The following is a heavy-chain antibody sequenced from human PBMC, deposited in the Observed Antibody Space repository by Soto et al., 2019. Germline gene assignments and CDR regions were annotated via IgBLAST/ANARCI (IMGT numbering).Heavy chain of an antibody. J-gene: IGHJ4*02. CDR2: ISSSSYI. Sequence: GGSLRLSCAASGFTFSSYSMNWVRQAPGKGLEWVSSISSSSYIYYADSVKGRFTISRDNAKNSLYLQMNSLRAEDTAVYYCASVRDDSSGFDYWGQGTLVTVSS. V-gene: IGHV3-21*01. CDR1: GFTFSSYS. CDR3: ASVRDDSSGFDY. D-gene: IGHD3-22*01.